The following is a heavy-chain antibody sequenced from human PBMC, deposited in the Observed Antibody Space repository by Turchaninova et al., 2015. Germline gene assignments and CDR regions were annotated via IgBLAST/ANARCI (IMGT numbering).Heavy chain of an antibody. V-gene: IGHV4-34*01. CDR3: ARGRGGLFTTYSDN. Sequence: QVQLQQWGAGLLKPSETLSLTCAVYGGSFSSHFWSWLRQPPGKGLEWIGEVTHSGSTNYNPSLKSRVTISVDTSKNQFSLKLNSVTAADTAVYYCARGRGGLFTTYSDNWGQGTLVTVSS. J-gene: IGHJ4*02. CDR1: GGSFSSHF. CDR2: VTHSGST. D-gene: IGHD2-15*01.